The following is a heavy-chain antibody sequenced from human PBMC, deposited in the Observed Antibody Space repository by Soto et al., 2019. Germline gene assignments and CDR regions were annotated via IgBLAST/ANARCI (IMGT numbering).Heavy chain of an antibody. CDR1: GFTFSSYA. Sequence: QVQLVESGGGVVQPGRSLRLSCAASGFTFSSYAMHWVRQAPGKGLEWVAVISYDGSKKYYADSVKGRFTISRDNSKNTLYLQMISLRAEDTAGYYCAREGTEHFDCWGQGTLVTVSS. J-gene: IGHJ4*02. V-gene: IGHV3-30-3*01. CDR2: ISYDGSKK. CDR3: AREGTEHFDC.